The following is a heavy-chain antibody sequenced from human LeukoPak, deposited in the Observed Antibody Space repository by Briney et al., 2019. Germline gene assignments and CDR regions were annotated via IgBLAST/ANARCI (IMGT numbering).Heavy chain of an antibody. CDR1: GFTFTSYT. CDR2: IRTSGGVV. J-gene: IGHJ3*01. V-gene: IGHV3-48*02. CDR3: VRDQFYAFDV. Sequence: GGSLRLSCAASGFTFTSYTMNWVRQAPGKGLEWISYIRTSGGVVSYTDSVRGRFTISTDSAKNSLYLQMNSLRDDDTAVYYCVRDQFYAFDVWGQGTMVTVAS.